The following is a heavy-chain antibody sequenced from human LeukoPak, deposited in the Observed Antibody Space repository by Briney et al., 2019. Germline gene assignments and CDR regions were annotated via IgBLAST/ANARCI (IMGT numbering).Heavy chain of an antibody. CDR2: THYSGAT. D-gene: IGHD2-21*02. Sequence: SETLSLTCTVSGGSISSYYWSWLRQPPGKGLEYIGYTHYSGATNYNPSLKSRVTISLDTSGNQFSLKLSSVTAADTAVYYCASGYCGGACQLGGVDMWGQGTMVTVSS. V-gene: IGHV4-59*01. J-gene: IGHJ3*02. CDR3: ASGYCGGACQLGGVDM. CDR1: GGSISSYY.